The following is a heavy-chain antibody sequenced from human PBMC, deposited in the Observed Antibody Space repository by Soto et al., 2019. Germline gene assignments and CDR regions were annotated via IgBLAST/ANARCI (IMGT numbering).Heavy chain of an antibody. CDR2: IYHGGST. D-gene: IGHD3-22*01. CDR1: GYSISSGYY. CDR3: ARVGPWVPYYYDSSPYTFENWFDP. J-gene: IGHJ5*02. V-gene: IGHV4-38-2*01. Sequence: SETLSLTCAVSGYSISSGYYWGWLRQPPGKGLEWIRSIYHGGSTYYNPSLNSRVTLSIDMTNNHVSLILNSVTAADTAVYYCARVGPWVPYYYDSSPYTFENWFDPWGQGTLVTVSS.